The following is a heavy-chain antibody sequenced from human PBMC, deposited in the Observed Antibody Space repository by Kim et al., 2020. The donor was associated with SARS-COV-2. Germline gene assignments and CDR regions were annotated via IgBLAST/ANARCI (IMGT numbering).Heavy chain of an antibody. CDR2: ILVVGGAT. Sequence: GGSLRLSCVASGFTFSTNDMTWFRQAPGKGREWLATILVVGGATYYADPVRGRFIVSRDIAKNALYLQMNSLTVDDTATYYCARNSGWYDSWGQGLLVAVSS. J-gene: IGHJ5*01. CDR1: GFTFSTND. CDR3: ARNSGWYDS. D-gene: IGHD6-25*01. V-gene: IGHV3-23*01.